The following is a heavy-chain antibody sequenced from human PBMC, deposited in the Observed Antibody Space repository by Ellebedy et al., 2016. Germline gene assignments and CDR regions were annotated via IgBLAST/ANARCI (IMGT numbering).Heavy chain of an antibody. Sequence: GESLKISXAASGFTFSDYYMSWIRQAPGKGLEWVSYISSSSSYTNYADSVKGRFTISRDNAKNSLYLQMNSLRAEDTAVYYCARVGFYGSETMDYWGQGTLVTVSS. CDR1: GFTFSDYY. V-gene: IGHV3-11*05. J-gene: IGHJ4*02. CDR2: ISSSSSYT. D-gene: IGHD3-10*01. CDR3: ARVGFYGSETMDY.